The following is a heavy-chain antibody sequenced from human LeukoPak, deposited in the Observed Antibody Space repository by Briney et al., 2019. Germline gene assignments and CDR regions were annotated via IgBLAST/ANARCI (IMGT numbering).Heavy chain of an antibody. D-gene: IGHD5-18*01. Sequence: ASVKVSCKASAYTFTGYYMHLVRQAPGQGHEWMGRINPNSGGTNYEQKFQGRVTMTRDTSISTAYMELSRLRSDDTAVYYCARDREVRGYSYGYWGQGTLVTVSS. J-gene: IGHJ4*02. CDR2: INPNSGGT. CDR1: AYTFTGYY. V-gene: IGHV1-2*06. CDR3: ARDREVRGYSYGY.